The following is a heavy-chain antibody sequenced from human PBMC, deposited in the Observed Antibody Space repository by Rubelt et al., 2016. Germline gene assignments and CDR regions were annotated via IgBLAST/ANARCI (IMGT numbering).Heavy chain of an antibody. CDR2: IYPGDSDT. CDR1: SFTDYW. J-gene: IGHJ6*02. V-gene: IGHV5-51*01. CDR3: VRHLNNYYYYFGMDV. Sequence: SFTDYWIAWVRQMPGKGLEWMGVIYPGDSDTRYSPSFQGHVTISADKSTSTTSLQWSGLKASDTAMYYCVRHLNNYYYYFGMDVWGQGTTVTVSS.